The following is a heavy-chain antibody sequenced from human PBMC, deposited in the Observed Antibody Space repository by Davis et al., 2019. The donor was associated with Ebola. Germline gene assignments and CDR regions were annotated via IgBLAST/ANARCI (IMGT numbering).Heavy chain of an antibody. D-gene: IGHD1-1*01. V-gene: IGHV3-15*01. CDR1: GFTFSNAW. Sequence: GESLKISCAASGFTFSNAWMSWVRQAPGKGLEWVGRIKSKTDGGTTDYAAPVKGRFTISRDDSKNTLYLQMNSLKTEDTAVNYCTTGILWTMFDYWGQGTLVTVSS. J-gene: IGHJ4*02. CDR3: TTGILWTMFDY. CDR2: IKSKTDGGTT.